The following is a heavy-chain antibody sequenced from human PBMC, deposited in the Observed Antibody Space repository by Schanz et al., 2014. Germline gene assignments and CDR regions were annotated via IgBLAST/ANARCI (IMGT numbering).Heavy chain of an antibody. V-gene: IGHV4-34*01. J-gene: IGHJ4*02. CDR3: ARAARRTRVVPLYFDY. CDR1: GGSFSGYY. Sequence: QVQLQQWGAGLLKPSETLSLTCAVYGGSFSGYYWSWIRQPPGKGLEWIAEINHGGSTNYNPSLKSRITRSVDTTKNQLSLKLRSGTAADTAVYYCARAARRTRVVPLYFDYWGQGTLVTVSS. CDR2: INHGGST. D-gene: IGHD2-2*01.